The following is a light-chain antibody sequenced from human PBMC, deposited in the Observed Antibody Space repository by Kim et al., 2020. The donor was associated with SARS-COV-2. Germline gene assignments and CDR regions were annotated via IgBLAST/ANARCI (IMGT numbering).Light chain of an antibody. Sequence: GKTARITCGGNNIGSKSVHWYQQKPGRAPVLVIYYDSDRPSGIPERFSGSNSGNTATLTISRVEAGDEADYYCQVWDSSSDHPGVVFGGGTQLTVL. CDR1: NIGSKS. CDR2: YDS. V-gene: IGLV3-21*04. CDR3: QVWDSSSDHPGVV. J-gene: IGLJ2*01.